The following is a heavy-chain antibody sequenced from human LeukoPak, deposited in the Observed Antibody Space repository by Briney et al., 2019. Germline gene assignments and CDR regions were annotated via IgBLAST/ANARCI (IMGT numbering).Heavy chain of an antibody. D-gene: IGHD6-6*01. CDR3: ARGGRFSSSRLDWFDP. J-gene: IGHJ5*02. CDR1: GGSFSGYY. V-gene: IGHV4-34*01. Sequence: SETLSLTCAVYGGSFSGYYWSWIRQPPGKGLEWIGEINHSGSTNYNPSLKSRVTISVDTSKNQFSLKLSSVTAADTAVYYCARGGRFSSSRLDWFDPWGQGTLVTVSS. CDR2: INHSGST.